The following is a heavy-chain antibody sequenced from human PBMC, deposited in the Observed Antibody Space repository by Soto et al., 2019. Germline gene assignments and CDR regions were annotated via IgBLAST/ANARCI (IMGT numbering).Heavy chain of an antibody. CDR1: GFTFSSYA. CDR2: ISGSGGST. CDR3: AKVPKSLLVVPAAIVYYFDY. Sequence: GGSLRLSCAASGFTFSSYAMSWVRQAPGKGLEWVSAISGSGGSTYYADSVKGRFTISRDNSKNTLYLQMNSLRAEDTAVYYCAKVPKSLLVVPAAIVYYFDYWGQGTLVTVSS. V-gene: IGHV3-23*01. J-gene: IGHJ4*02. D-gene: IGHD2-2*01.